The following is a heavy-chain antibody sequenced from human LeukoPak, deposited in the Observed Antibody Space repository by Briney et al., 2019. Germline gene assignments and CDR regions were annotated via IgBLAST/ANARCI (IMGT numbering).Heavy chain of an antibody. D-gene: IGHD3-3*01. CDR3: ARDPLWSGYYTFGDY. CDR1: GGSISSYY. CDR2: IYTSGST. Sequence: SETLSLTCTVSGGSISSYYWSWIRQPAGKGLEWIGRIYTSGSTNYNPSLKSRVTMSVDTSKNQFSLKLSSVTAADTAVYYCARDPLWSGYYTFGDYWGQGTLVTVSS. V-gene: IGHV4-4*07. J-gene: IGHJ4*02.